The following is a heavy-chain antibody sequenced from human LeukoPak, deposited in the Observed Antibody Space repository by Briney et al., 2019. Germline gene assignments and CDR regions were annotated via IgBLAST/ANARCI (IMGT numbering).Heavy chain of an antibody. J-gene: IGHJ5*02. CDR3: ARGFIAARPGWFDP. V-gene: IGHV1-2*02. CDR2: INPNSGGT. CDR1: GYTFTGYY. D-gene: IGHD6-6*01. Sequence: GASVKVSCKASGYTFTGYYMHWVRQAPGQGLEWMGWINPNSGGTNYAQKFQGRVTMTRDTSISTAYMELSRLRSDDTAVYYCARGFIAARPGWFDPWGQGTLVTVSS.